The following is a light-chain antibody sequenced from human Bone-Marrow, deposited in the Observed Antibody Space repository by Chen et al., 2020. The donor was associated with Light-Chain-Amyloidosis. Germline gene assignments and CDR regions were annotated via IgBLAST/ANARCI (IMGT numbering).Light chain of an antibody. CDR2: DVS. J-gene: IGLJ1*01. V-gene: IGLV2-14*03. CDR1: SSDVGGYNY. CDR3: SSYTSSSTSGNV. Sequence: ALTQPASEHGSPRHSITTACPRTSSDVGGYNYVSWYQQHPGTAPKLMIYDVSNRPSGVSNRFSGAKSGNTASLTISGLQAEDEADYYCSSYTSSSTSGNVFGTGTKVTVL.